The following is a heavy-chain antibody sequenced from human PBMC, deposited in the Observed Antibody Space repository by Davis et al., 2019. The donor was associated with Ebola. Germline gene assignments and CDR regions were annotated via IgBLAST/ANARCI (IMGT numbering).Heavy chain of an antibody. CDR1: GGSFSGYY. Sequence: MPSETLSLTCAVYGGSFSGYYWSWIRQPPGKGLEWIGEINHSGSTNYNPSLKSRVTISVDTSKNQFSLKLSSVTAADTAVYYCARGLAVPRYWGQGTLVTVSS. J-gene: IGHJ4*02. V-gene: IGHV4-34*01. D-gene: IGHD6-19*01. CDR2: INHSGST. CDR3: ARGLAVPRY.